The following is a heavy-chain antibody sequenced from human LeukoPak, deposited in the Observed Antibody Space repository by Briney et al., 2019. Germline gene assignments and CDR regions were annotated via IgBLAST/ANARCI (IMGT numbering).Heavy chain of an antibody. CDR2: INPSGGST. J-gene: IGHJ5*02. D-gene: IGHD3-9*01. Sequence: ASVKVPCKASGYTFTSYYMHWVRQAPGQGLEWMGIINPSGGSTSYAQKFQGRVTMTRDMSTSTVYMELSSLRSEDTAVYYCARAPGSLDRFDPWGQGTLVTVSS. CDR3: ARAPGSLDRFDP. V-gene: IGHV1-46*01. CDR1: GYTFTSYY.